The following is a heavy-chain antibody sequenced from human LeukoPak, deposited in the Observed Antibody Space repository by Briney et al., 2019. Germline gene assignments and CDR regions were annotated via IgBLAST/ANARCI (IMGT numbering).Heavy chain of an antibody. D-gene: IGHD3-10*01. CDR1: GYTFTSYG. Sequence: VASVKVSCKASGYTFTSYGISWVRQAPGQGLEWMGWISAYNGNTNYAQKLQGRVTMTTDTSTSTAYMELRSLRSDDTAVYYCARDTLMSSGSYYEVRDWFDPWGQGTLVTVSS. CDR2: ISAYNGNT. CDR3: ARDTLMSSGSYYEVRDWFDP. J-gene: IGHJ5*02. V-gene: IGHV1-18*01.